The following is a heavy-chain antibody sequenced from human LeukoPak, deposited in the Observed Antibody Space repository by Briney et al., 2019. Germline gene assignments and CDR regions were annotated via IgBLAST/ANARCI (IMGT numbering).Heavy chain of an antibody. CDR2: IYYGGST. V-gene: IGHV4-59*01. Sequence: SETLSLTCTVSGGSISSYYRSWIRQPPGKGLEWIGYIYYGGSTNYNPSLKSRVTISVDTSKNQFSLKLSSVTAADTAVYYCARGSPFDYDSSGYYKGLGYWGQGTLVTVSS. CDR1: GGSISSYY. J-gene: IGHJ4*02. D-gene: IGHD3-22*01. CDR3: ARGSPFDYDSSGYYKGLGY.